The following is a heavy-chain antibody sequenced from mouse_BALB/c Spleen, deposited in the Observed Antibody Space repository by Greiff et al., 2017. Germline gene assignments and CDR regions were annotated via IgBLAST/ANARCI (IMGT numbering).Heavy chain of an antibody. J-gene: IGHJ4*01. V-gene: IGHV3-2*02. Sequence: EVKLQESGPGLVKPSQSLSLTCTVTGYSITSDYAWNWIRQFPGNKLEWMGYISYSGSTSYNPSLKSRISITRDTSKNQFFLQLNSVTTEDTATYYCARWGRYDRYAMDYWGQGTSVTVSS. CDR3: ARWGRYDRYAMDY. D-gene: IGHD2-14*01. CDR1: GYSITSDYA. CDR2: ISYSGST.